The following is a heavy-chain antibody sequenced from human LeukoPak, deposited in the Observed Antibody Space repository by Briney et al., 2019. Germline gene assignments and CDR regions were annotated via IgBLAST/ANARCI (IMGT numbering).Heavy chain of an antibody. CDR3: ARQSMTGNERGDDAFDI. D-gene: IGHD3-9*01. CDR2: IDTYSGKT. J-gene: IGHJ3*02. V-gene: IGHV1-18*01. Sequence: ASVKVSCKASGYTYTTDGISWVRQAPGQGLEWMGWIDTYSGKTNYAQKFQGRVAMTTDTSTSTAYMELRSLRSDDTAVYYCARQSMTGNERGDDAFDIWGQGTMVTVSS. CDR1: GYTYTTDG.